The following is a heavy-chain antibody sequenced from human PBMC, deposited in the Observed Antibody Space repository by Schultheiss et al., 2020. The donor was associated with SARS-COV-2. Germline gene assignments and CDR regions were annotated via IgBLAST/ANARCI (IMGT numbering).Heavy chain of an antibody. CDR3: ARDVSIWSGFLDY. D-gene: IGHD3-3*01. J-gene: IGHJ4*02. CDR1: GGSVSSGSYY. CDR2: ASYSGDT. V-gene: IGHV4-61*01. Sequence: SETLSLTCSVSGGSVSSGSYYWTWIRQPPGKGLEWIGYASYSGDTNYNPSVNSRVTISIDTSKKEFSLELTSVTAADTAVYYCARDVSIWSGFLDYWGQGILVTVSS.